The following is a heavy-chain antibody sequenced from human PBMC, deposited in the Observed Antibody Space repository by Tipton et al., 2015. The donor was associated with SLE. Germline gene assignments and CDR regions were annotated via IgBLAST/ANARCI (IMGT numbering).Heavy chain of an antibody. CDR2: ISSSGSTI. V-gene: IGHV3-11*04. D-gene: IGHD1-26*01. CDR3: ARVGLSGSYFSGPDAFDI. J-gene: IGHJ3*02. Sequence: SLRLSCAASGFTFSDYYMSWIRQAPGKGLEWVSYISSSGSTIYYADSVKGRFTISRDNAKNSLYLQMNSLRAEDTAVYYCARVGLSGSYFSGPDAFDIWGQGTMVTVSS. CDR1: GFTFSDYY.